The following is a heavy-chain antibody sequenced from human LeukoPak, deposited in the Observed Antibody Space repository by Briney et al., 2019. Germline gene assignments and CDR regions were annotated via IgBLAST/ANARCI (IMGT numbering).Heavy chain of an antibody. CDR1: GFSFSSYE. J-gene: IGHJ4*02. Sequence: GGSLRLSCAASGFSFSSYEMNWVRQAPGKGLEWVSYISGSGSTIYYPDSVKGRFTISRDNAKNSLYLQMNSLRAEDTAVYYCAVIAAAGNFDYWGQGTLVTVSS. CDR3: AVIAAAGNFDY. D-gene: IGHD6-13*01. CDR2: ISGSGSTI. V-gene: IGHV3-48*03.